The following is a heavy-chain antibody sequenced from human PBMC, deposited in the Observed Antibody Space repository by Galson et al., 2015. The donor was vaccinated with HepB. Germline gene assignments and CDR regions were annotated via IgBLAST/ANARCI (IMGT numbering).Heavy chain of an antibody. CDR2: ISGSGGST. V-gene: IGHV3-23*01. J-gene: IGHJ6*02. Sequence: SLRLSCAASGFTFSSYAMSWVRQAPGKGLEWVSAISGSGGSTYYADSVKGRFTISRDNSKNTLYLQMNSLRAEDTAVYYCAKERSMAPTTGADGMDVWGQGTTVTVSS. D-gene: IGHD2/OR15-2a*01. CDR1: GFTFSSYA. CDR3: AKERSMAPTTGADGMDV.